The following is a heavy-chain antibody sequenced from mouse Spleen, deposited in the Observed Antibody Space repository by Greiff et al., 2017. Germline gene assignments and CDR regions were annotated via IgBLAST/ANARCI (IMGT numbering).Heavy chain of an antibody. CDR1: GYTFTDYE. V-gene: IGHV1-15*01. D-gene: IGHD4-1*01. Sequence: QVQLQQSGAELVRPGASVTLSCKASGYTFTDYEMHWVKQTPVHGLEWIGAIDPETGGTAYNQKFKGKAILTADKSSSTAYMELRSLTSEDSAVYYCTREGGPLGPFAYWGQGTLVTVSA. CDR2: IDPETGGT. J-gene: IGHJ3*01. CDR3: TREGGPLGPFAY.